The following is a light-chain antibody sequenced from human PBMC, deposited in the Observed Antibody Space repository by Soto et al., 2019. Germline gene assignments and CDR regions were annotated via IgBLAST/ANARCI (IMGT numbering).Light chain of an antibody. J-gene: IGKJ5*01. CDR1: QSVDSN. V-gene: IGKV3-15*01. Sequence: EILMTQSPATLSVSPGERATLSCRASQSVDSNLAWYQQKPGQAPRLLIYGASTRATGIPARFSGSASGADFTLTISSLEPEDFAVYYCHQRQYWPPITFGQGTRLEIK. CDR2: GAS. CDR3: HQRQYWPPIT.